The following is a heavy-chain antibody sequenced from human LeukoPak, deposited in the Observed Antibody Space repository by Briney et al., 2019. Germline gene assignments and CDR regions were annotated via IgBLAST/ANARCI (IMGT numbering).Heavy chain of an antibody. V-gene: IGHV3-74*03. CDR1: GFTFSNSW. CDR2: ISADGTNT. J-gene: IGHJ4*02. CDR3: ARDQTQAGPTTVDY. D-gene: IGHD1-14*01. Sequence: PGGSLRLSCVASGFTFSNSWMHWVRQAPGKGLLWVSRISADGTNTKYADSAKGRFTISRDNAKNTLYLQMNTLRAEDTAVYYCARDQTQAGPTTVDYWGQGTLVTVSS.